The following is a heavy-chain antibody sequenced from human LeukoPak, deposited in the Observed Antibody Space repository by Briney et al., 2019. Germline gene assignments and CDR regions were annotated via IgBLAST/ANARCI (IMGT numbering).Heavy chain of an antibody. CDR3: ARSIAAATIVYYYYYYMDV. D-gene: IGHD6-13*01. V-gene: IGHV1-18*01. Sequence: GASVKVSCKTSGYTFTSYGIIWVRQAPGQGLEWMGWISGYNDNTKYTQKLQGRVTMTTDTSTSTAYMELRSLRSDDTAVYYCARSIAAATIVYYYYYYMDVWGKGTTVTVSS. CDR1: GYTFTSYG. J-gene: IGHJ6*03. CDR2: ISGYNDNT.